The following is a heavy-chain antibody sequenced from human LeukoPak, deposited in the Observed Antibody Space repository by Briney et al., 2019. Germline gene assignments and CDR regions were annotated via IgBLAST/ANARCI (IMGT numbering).Heavy chain of an antibody. CDR3: ARRLGLELTLDY. J-gene: IGHJ4*02. CDR1: GGSFSGYY. Sequence: PSETLSLTCAVYGGSFSGYYWSWIRQPPGKGLEWIGEINHSGSTNYNPSLKSRVTISVDTSKNQFSLRLSSVTAADTAVYYCARRLGLELTLDYWGQGTLVTVSS. CDR2: INHSGST. V-gene: IGHV4-34*01. D-gene: IGHD1-7*01.